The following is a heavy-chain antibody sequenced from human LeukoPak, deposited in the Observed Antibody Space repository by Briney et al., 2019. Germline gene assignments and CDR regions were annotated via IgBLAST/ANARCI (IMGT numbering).Heavy chain of an antibody. CDR1: GYTFTSYY. D-gene: IGHD1-26*01. J-gene: IGHJ4*02. CDR3: ARVRGGGSYSDY. V-gene: IGHV1-46*01. CDR2: VNPSGDNT. Sequence: ASVKVSCKASGYTFTSYYLGWVRQAPGQGLEWMGIVNPSGDNTGYAQKFQGRVTMTRDTPTSTLYMELSSLGYEDTAVYYCARVRGGGSYSDYWGQGTPVTVSS.